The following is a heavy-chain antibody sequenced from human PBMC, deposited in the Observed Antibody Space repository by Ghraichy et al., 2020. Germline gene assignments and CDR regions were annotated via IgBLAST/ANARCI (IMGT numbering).Heavy chain of an antibody. CDR1: RATFSTHA. J-gene: IGHJ4*02. D-gene: IGHD3-3*01. CDR2: IIPILGIA. Sequence: SVKVSCKTCRATFSTHAISWERQAPGQGLKWKGRIIPILGIANYAQKIQDRVTITADKSTSTAYMELSSLRSEDPAVYYCARDMTYYDFWSGTTAPLYYFDYGCQ. V-gene: IGHV1-69*04. CDR3: ARDMTYYDFWSGTTAPLYYFDY.